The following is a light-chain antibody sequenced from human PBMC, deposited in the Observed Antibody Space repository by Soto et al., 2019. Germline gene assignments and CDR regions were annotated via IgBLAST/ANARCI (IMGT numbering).Light chain of an antibody. CDR1: QGISSY. J-gene: IGKJ5*01. CDR2: AAS. Sequence: IQLTQSPSSLXAXVXXXVXXXCRASQGISSYLAWYQQKPGKAPKLLIYAASTLQIGVPSRFSGGGSGTDFTLTLSSLQPEDFATYYCQQVNSFPSTFGQGTRLEIK. V-gene: IGKV1-9*01. CDR3: QQVNSFPST.